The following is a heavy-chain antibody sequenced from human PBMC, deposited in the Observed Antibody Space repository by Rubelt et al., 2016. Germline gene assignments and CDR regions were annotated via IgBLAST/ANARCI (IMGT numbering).Heavy chain of an antibody. CDR3: ATSDWGVWNFDY. CDR2: ITGGSSYI. D-gene: IGHD3/OR15-3a*01. Sequence: EVQLVVSGGGLVQPGGSLRLSCAASGFTVSNSYIHWVRQAPGKGLEWISSITGGSSYIHYADSVKGRFTISRDNARNSLPLQRPSLGAEDTAVYYCATSDWGVWNFDYWGQGTLVTVSS. CDR1: GFTVSNSY. J-gene: IGHJ4*02. V-gene: IGHV3-21*01.